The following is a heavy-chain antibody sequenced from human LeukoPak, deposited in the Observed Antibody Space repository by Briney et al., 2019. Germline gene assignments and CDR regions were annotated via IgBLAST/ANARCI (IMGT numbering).Heavy chain of an antibody. V-gene: IGHV3-9*01. CDR1: GFIFNNYA. D-gene: IGHD3-3*01. CDR2: ISWNSGTI. Sequence: GGSLRLSCAGSGFIFNNYAMHWVRQPPGKGLEWVSGISWNSGTIDYADSVRGRFTISRDNAKNSLYLQMSSLRAEDTAVYYCATDRGWRTSGYYLYYFEYWGQGTLVTYSS. J-gene: IGHJ4*02. CDR3: ATDRGWRTSGYYLYYFEY.